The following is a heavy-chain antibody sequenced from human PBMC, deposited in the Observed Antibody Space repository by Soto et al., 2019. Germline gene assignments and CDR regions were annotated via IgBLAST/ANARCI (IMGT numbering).Heavy chain of an antibody. Sequence: LRLSCAASGFTFNTYAMHWVRQAPGKGLEWVAVISYDGFNKYYTDSVKGRFTISRDNSKNTLYLQMNSLKPEDSGVYYCAGVEDEGGSYYDWGQGTLVTVCS. J-gene: IGHJ4*02. CDR3: AGVEDEGGSYYD. V-gene: IGHV3-30*10. CDR1: GFTFNTYA. CDR2: ISYDGFNK. D-gene: IGHD1-26*01.